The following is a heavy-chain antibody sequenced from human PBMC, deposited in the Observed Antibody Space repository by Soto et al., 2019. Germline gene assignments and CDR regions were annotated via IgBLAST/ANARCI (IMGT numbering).Heavy chain of an antibody. J-gene: IGHJ4*02. V-gene: IGHV1-3*01. CDR1: GYTFSNFA. Sequence: ASVKVSCKASGYTFSNFAMHWVRQAPGQRLEWMGWINAGNWNTNYSQKFQGRVTITRDTSASTAYMELSSLRSEDTAVYYCARGTRTGIVGATTTFDYWGQGSLVTVSS. CDR2: INAGNWNT. D-gene: IGHD1-26*01. CDR3: ARGTRTGIVGATTTFDY.